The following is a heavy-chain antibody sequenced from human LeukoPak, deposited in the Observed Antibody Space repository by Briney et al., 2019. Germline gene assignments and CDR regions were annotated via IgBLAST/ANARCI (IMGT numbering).Heavy chain of an antibody. CDR1: GFTFSSYG. V-gene: IGHV3-23*01. CDR3: AKDLFLRQLWSTFDY. CDR2: ISGSGGST. J-gene: IGHJ4*02. D-gene: IGHD5-18*01. Sequence: GGSLRLSCAASGFTFSSYGMSWVRQAPGKGLEWVSAISGSGGSTYYADSVKGRFTISRDNSKNTLYLQMNSLRAEDTAVYYCAKDLFLRQLWSTFDYWGQGTLVTVSS.